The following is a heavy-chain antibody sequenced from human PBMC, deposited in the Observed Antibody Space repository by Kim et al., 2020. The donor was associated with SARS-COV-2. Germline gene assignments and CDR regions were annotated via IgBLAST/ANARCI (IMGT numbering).Heavy chain of an antibody. D-gene: IGHD2-15*01. CDR2: IFYGGTT. J-gene: IGHJ4*02. Sequence: SETLSLTCAVSGGSISNSIYYWGWIRQPPGKGLQYIGSIFYGGTTSYNPSLESRVTISVDTSNNHFSLKLSSVTAADTALYYCARRPDFCIAGNCFHHTFDCWGQGPLVTVSS. CDR3: ARRPDFCIAGNCFHHTFDC. CDR1: GGSISNSIYY. V-gene: IGHV4-39*01.